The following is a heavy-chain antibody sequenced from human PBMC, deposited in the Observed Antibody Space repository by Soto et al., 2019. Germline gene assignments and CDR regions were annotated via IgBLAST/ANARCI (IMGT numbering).Heavy chain of an antibody. J-gene: IGHJ4*02. V-gene: IGHV4-39*01. D-gene: IGHD6-13*01. CDR3: ARRGSSSWYGY. CDR1: GGSFSSYY. CDR2: IYYSGST. Sequence: SETLSLTCAVHGGSFSSYYWGWIRQPPGKGLEWIGSIYYSGSTYYNPSLKSRVTISVDMSKNQFSLKLSSVTAADTAVYYCARRGSSSWYGYWGQGTLVTVS.